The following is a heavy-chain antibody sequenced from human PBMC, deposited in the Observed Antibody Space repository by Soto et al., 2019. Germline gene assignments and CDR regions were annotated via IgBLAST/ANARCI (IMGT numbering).Heavy chain of an antibody. V-gene: IGHV3-53*01. CDR1: GLTVSGKKY. Sequence: PGGSLRLSCAVSGLTVSGKKYVACVRQAPGKGLEWVSGFYDLDGTYYADSLKGRFTTSGDSSRTIVYLQMNGLRPEDTAVYYCATWHLQEHAYDVWGQGTTVTVPS. CDR3: ATWHLQEHAYDV. D-gene: IGHD4-4*01. J-gene: IGHJ3*01. CDR2: FYDLDGT.